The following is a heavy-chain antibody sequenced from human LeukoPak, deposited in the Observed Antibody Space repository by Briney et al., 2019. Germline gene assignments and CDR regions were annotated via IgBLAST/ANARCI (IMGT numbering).Heavy chain of an antibody. Sequence: ASVKVSCKASGYTFTGYYMHWVRQAPGQGLGWMGWINPNSGGTNYAQKFQGRVTMTRDTSISTAYMELSRLRSDDTAVHYCARVRPGRPATPDYWGQGTLVTVSS. CDR2: INPNSGGT. J-gene: IGHJ4*02. CDR3: ARVRPGRPATPDY. V-gene: IGHV1-2*02. CDR1: GYTFTGYY.